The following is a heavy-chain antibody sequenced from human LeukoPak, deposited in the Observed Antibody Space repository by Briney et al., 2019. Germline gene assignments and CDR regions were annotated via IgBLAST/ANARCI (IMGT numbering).Heavy chain of an antibody. CDR3: AREGPRGNSQFDY. CDR2: IWYDGSNK. J-gene: IGHJ4*02. D-gene: IGHD2/OR15-2a*01. CDR1: GFTFSSYS. Sequence: GGSLRLSCAASGFTFSSYSMNWVRQAPGKGLEWVALIWYDGSNKYYADSVKGRLTISRDNSKNTLYLQMNSLRAEDTAVYYCAREGPRGNSQFDYWGQGTLVTVSS. V-gene: IGHV3-33*08.